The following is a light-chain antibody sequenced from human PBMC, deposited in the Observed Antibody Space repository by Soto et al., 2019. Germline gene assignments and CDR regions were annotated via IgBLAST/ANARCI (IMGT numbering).Light chain of an antibody. CDR2: DTS. J-gene: IGLJ2*01. V-gene: IGLV1-44*01. CDR3: AAWDDSLNAPA. Sequence: QSVLSQPPSASGTPGQTVTVSCSGTYSNIGINDVHWYRQLSGTAPHILIYDTSQRATGVPDRFSGSRSGTSASLVISGLQAEDEADYHCAAWDDSLNAPAFGGGTKLTVL. CDR1: YSNIGIND.